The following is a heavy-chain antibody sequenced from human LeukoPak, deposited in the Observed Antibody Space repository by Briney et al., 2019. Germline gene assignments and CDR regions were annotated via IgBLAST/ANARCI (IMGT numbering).Heavy chain of an antibody. J-gene: IGHJ6*02. CDR2: ISGSGGST. D-gene: IGHD2-2*01. Sequence: GGSLRLSCAASGFTFSSYAMSWVRQAPGKGLEWVSAISGSGGSTYYADSVKGRFTISRDNSKNTLYLQMNSLRAEDTAVYYCAEDGVPAALPPYYYYGMDVWGQGTTVTVSS. V-gene: IGHV3-23*01. CDR3: AEDGVPAALPPYYYYGMDV. CDR1: GFTFSSYA.